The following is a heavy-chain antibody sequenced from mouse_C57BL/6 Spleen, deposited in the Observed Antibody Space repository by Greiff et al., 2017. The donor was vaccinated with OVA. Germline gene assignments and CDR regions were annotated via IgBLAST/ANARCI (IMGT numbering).Heavy chain of an antibody. CDR1: GYAFSSSW. CDR3: ARDYGSSGFAY. Sequence: RVEPGASVKISCKASGYAFSSSWMNWVKQRPGKGLEWIGRIYPGDGDTNYNGKFKGKATLTADKSSSTAYMQLSSLTSEDSAVYFCARDYGSSGFAYWGQGTLVTVSA. J-gene: IGHJ3*01. D-gene: IGHD1-1*01. V-gene: IGHV1-82*01. CDR2: IYPGDGDT.